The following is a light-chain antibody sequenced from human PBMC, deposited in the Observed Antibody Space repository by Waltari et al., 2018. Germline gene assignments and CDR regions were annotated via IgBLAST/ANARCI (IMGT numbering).Light chain of an antibody. CDR3: QHRSNLIT. CDR2: DVS. V-gene: IGKV3-11*01. CDR1: QSVGSN. J-gene: IGKJ5*01. Sequence: EIVLTQSPATLSLSPGERATLPCRARQSVGSNLASYQQNSGQAPGLLIYDVSRRATGTPARFSGSGSGTDFTLTISSLEPEDFAVYYCQHRSNLITFGQGTRLEIK.